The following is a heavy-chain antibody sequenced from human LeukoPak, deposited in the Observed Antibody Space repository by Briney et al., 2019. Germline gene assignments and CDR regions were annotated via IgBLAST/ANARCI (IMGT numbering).Heavy chain of an antibody. J-gene: IGHJ4*02. V-gene: IGHV4-4*08. CDR1: GGSFSGYY. CDR3: ARVTGYMTEDYFDY. Sequence: PSETLSLTCAVYGGSFSGYYWSWIRQPPGKGLEWIGRIYSSGSTNYNPSLKSRVTISVDMSKNQFSLKLSSVSAADTTVYYCARVTGYMTEDYFDYWGQGTLITVSS. D-gene: IGHD6-13*01. CDR2: IYSSGST.